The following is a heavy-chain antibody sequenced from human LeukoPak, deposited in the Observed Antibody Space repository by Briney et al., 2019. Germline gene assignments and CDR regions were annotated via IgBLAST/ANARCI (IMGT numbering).Heavy chain of an antibody. V-gene: IGHV1-2*02. D-gene: IGHD3-22*01. CDR1: GYPFIGNY. J-gene: IGHJ4*02. CDR2: ISPNSGGT. CDR3: ASLSYYDLSGYFY. Sequence: ASAKVSCKASGYPFIGNYIHWVRQAPGQGLEWMGWISPNSGGTQYSQKFQGRVTLTRDTSITTGYMELSGLTSDDTAVYYCASLSYYDLSGYFYWGQGTLVTVSS.